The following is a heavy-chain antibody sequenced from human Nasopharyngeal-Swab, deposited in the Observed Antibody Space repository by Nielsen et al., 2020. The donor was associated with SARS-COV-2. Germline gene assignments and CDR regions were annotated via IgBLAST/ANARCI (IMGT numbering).Heavy chain of an antibody. CDR1: GFTVSSNY. J-gene: IGHJ6*02. CDR3: ARDLYRQQWPLYNYYGMDV. Sequence: GGSLRLSCAASGFTVSSNYMSWVRQAPGKGLEWVSVIYGGGSTYYADSVKGRFTISRDNSKNTLYLQMNSLRAEDTAVYYCARDLYRQQWPLYNYYGMDVWGQGTTVTVSS. CDR2: IYGGGST. D-gene: IGHD6-19*01. V-gene: IGHV3-53*01.